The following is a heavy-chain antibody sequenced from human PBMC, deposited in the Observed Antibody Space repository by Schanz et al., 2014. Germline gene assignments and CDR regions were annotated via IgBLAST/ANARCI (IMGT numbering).Heavy chain of an antibody. Sequence: VQLVESGGGLVQPGGSLRLSCAASGFTFSSYGMHWVRQAPGKGLEWVAVIWYDGNNKFYADSVKGRFIISRDNSKNTLDLQMNSLRDEDTAVYYCAKHLYQYNYYGMDVWGQGTTVTVSS. CDR3: AKHLYQYNYYGMDV. CDR1: GFTFSSYG. D-gene: IGHD2-2*02. J-gene: IGHJ6*02. CDR2: IWYDGNNK. V-gene: IGHV3-33*06.